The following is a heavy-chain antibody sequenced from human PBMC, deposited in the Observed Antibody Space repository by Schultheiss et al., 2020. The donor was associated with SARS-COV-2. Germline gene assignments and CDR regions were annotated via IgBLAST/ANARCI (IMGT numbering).Heavy chain of an antibody. CDR1: GFTFDDYA. CDR2: ISWNSGSI. V-gene: IGHV3-9*01. CDR3: ARDSWNTAMDY. Sequence: GGSLRLSCAASGFTFDDYAMHWVRQAPGKGLEWVSGISWNSGSIGYADSVKGRFTISRDNAKNSLYLQMNSLRAEDTALYYCARDSWNTAMDYWGQGTLVTVSS. J-gene: IGHJ4*02. D-gene: IGHD5-18*01.